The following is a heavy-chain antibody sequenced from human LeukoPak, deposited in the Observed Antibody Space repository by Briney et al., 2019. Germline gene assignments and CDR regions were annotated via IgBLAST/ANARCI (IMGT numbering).Heavy chain of an antibody. CDR1: GFTFSSYG. J-gene: IGHJ6*02. D-gene: IGHD6-19*01. CDR3: ARDGSPLAVAGTQGMDV. CDR2: IWYDGSNK. V-gene: IGHV3-33*01. Sequence: PGGSLRLSCAASGFTFSSYGMHWVRQAPGKGLEWVAVIWYDGSNKYYADSVKGRFTISRDNSKNTLYLQMNSLRAEDTAVYYCARDGSPLAVAGTQGMDVWGQGITVTVSS.